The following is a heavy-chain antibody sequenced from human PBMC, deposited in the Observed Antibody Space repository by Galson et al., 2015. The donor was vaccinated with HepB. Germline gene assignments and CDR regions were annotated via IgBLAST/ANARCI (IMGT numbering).Heavy chain of an antibody. CDR2: IYYSGST. Sequence: TLSLTCTVSGGSISSGGYYWSWIRQHPGKGLEWIGYIYYSGSTYYNPSLKSRVTISVDTSKNQFSLKLSSVTAADTAVYYCASLANGVYGMDVWGQGTTVTVSS. CDR1: GGSISSGGYY. V-gene: IGHV4-31*03. CDR3: ASLANGVYGMDV. J-gene: IGHJ6*02. D-gene: IGHD2-8*01.